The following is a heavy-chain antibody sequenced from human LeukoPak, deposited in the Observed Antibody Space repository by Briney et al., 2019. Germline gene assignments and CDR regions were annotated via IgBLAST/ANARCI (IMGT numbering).Heavy chain of an antibody. Sequence: PGGSLRLSCAASGFTFSSYAMSWVRQAPGKGLEWVSAISGSGGSTYYADSVKGRFTISRDNSKNTLYLQMNSLRAEDTAVYSCAKSTYYYDSSGYLYAFDIWGQGTMVTVSS. CDR1: GFTFSSYA. CDR3: AKSTYYYDSSGYLYAFDI. CDR2: ISGSGGST. J-gene: IGHJ3*02. D-gene: IGHD3-22*01. V-gene: IGHV3-23*01.